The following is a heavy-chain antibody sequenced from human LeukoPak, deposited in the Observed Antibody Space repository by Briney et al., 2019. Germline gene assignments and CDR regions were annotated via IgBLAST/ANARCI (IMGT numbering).Heavy chain of an antibody. J-gene: IGHJ4*02. V-gene: IGHV4-61*01. Sequence: SETLSLTCTVSGGSVSSGSYYWSWIRQPPGKGLEWIGYIYYSGSTNYNPSLKSRVTISVDTSKNQFSLKLSSVTAADTAVYYCARIGHEDYYFDYWGQGTLVTVSS. CDR1: GGSVSSGSYY. CDR2: IYYSGST. CDR3: ARIGHEDYYFDY.